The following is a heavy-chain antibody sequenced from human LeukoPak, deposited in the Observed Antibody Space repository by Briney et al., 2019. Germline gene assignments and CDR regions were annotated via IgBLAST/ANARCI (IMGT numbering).Heavy chain of an antibody. V-gene: IGHV4-39*01. D-gene: IGHD3-22*01. Sequence: SETLSLTCTVSGGSISSSSYYWGWIRQPPGKGLEWIGSIYYSGSTYYNPSLKSRVTISVDTSKNQFSLKLSSVTAADTAVYYCARSQDSSGYYYVFDAFDIWGQGTMVTVSS. J-gene: IGHJ3*02. CDR2: IYYSGST. CDR1: GGSISSSSYY. CDR3: ARSQDSSGYYYVFDAFDI.